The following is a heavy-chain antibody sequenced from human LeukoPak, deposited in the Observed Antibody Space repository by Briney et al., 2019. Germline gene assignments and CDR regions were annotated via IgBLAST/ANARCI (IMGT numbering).Heavy chain of an antibody. V-gene: IGHV3-30*02. Sequence: GGSLRLSCAASEFTFSSYGMHWVRQAPGKGLEWVASIRYDGINKYYADSVKGRFTISRDNAKNTLYLQMNSLRVEDTAVYYCVCLGLGGLSLDWGQGTLVTVSS. J-gene: IGHJ4*02. D-gene: IGHD3-16*01. CDR1: EFTFSSYG. CDR3: VCLGLGGLSLD. CDR2: IRYDGINK.